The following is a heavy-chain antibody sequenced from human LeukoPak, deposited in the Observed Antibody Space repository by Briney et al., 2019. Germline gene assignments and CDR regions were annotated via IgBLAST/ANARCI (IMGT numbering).Heavy chain of an antibody. CDR2: IYYSGST. J-gene: IGHJ5*02. Sequence: PSETLSLTCTVSGGSISSYYWSWIRQPPGKGLEWIGYIYYSGSTNYNPSLKSRVTISVDTSKNQFSLKLTSVTAADTAVYYCARGLAYYASGKWFDPWGQGTLVTVSS. V-gene: IGHV4-59*01. D-gene: IGHD3-10*01. CDR3: ARGLAYYASGKWFDP. CDR1: GGSISSYY.